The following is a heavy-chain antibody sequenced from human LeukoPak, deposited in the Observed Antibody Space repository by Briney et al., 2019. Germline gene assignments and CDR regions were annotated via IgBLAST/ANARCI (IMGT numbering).Heavy chain of an antibody. CDR1: GGSFSGYY. CDR2: MYYSGST. D-gene: IGHD5-18*01. V-gene: IGHV4-34*01. CDR3: ARHAGYNYGHVDY. J-gene: IGHJ4*02. Sequence: KPSETLSLTCAVYGGSFSGYYRSWIRQPPGKGLEWIGSMYYSGSTYYNPSLESRVTISVDTSKNQFSLKLSSVTAADTAVYYCARHAGYNYGHVDYWGQGTLVTVSS.